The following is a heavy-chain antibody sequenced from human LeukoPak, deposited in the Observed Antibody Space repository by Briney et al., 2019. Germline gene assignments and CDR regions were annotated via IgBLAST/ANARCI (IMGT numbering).Heavy chain of an antibody. V-gene: IGHV4-59*01. CDR3: AGPTNGLKYYYYMDV. D-gene: IGHD1-1*01. J-gene: IGHJ6*03. Sequence: KPSETLSLTCTVSGGSISSFYWTWIRQPPGKGLEWIGYIYYSGSTNYNPSLKSRVTISVDTSKNQFSLKLSSVTAADTAVYYCAGPTNGLKYYYYMDVWGKGTTVTVSS. CDR2: IYYSGST. CDR1: GGSISSFY.